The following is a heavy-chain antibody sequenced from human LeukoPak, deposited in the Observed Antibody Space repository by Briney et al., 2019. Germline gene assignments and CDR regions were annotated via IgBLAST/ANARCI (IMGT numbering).Heavy chain of an antibody. D-gene: IGHD3-22*01. J-gene: IGHJ3*02. CDR2: ISYDGSNK. CDR3: ARDPPYYYDSSGYFGAFDI. CDR1: GVTFSSYA. V-gene: IGHV3-30*04. Sequence: GRSLRLSCAASGVTFSSYAMHWVRQAPGKGLEWVAVISYDGSNKYYADSVKGRFTISRDNSKNTLYLQMNSLRAEDTAVYYCARDPPYYYDSSGYFGAFDIWGQGTMVTVSS.